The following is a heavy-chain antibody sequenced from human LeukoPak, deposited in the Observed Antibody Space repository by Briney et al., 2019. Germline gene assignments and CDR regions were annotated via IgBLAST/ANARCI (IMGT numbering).Heavy chain of an antibody. CDR1: GYSFTGYY. CDR3: ARRGIPVAGTAYFDR. J-gene: IGHJ2*01. CDR2: IYPKSGAT. Sequence: ASVNVSCKASGYSFTGYYMHWVRRAPGQGREWVGWIYPKSGATNYAKKFRGRVTMSRDTSINTVYMEVTRLRSDDTAMYYCARRGIPVAGTAYFDRWGRGTLVTVSS. V-gene: IGHV1-2*02. D-gene: IGHD6-19*01.